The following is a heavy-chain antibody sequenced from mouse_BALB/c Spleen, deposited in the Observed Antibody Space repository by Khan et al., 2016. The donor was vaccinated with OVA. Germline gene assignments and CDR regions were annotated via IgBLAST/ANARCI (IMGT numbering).Heavy chain of an antibody. Sequence: VELVESGPVLVKPGASVKMSCKASGYTFINYWILWVKQRPGQGLEWIGYINPSTAYTEYNQNFKDKATLTADKSSSTAYMQLSSLTSEDSAVYYCARRGLRWDFDYWGQGTTLTVSS. CDR3: ARRGLRWDFDY. V-gene: IGHV1-7*01. J-gene: IGHJ2*01. D-gene: IGHD1-1*01. CDR1: GYTFINYW. CDR2: INPSTAYT.